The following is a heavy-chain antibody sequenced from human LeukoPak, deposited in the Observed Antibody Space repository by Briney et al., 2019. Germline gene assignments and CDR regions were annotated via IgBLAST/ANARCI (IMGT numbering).Heavy chain of an antibody. CDR1: GFTVSSYA. Sequence: GGSLRLSCAASGFTVSSYAMSWVRQAPGKGLEWVSAISGSGGSTYYADSVKGRFTISRDNSKNTLYLQMNSLRAEDTAVYYCAKDRVTMVRGVIKVDYFDYWGQGTLVTVSS. CDR3: AKDRVTMVRGVIKVDYFDY. J-gene: IGHJ4*02. V-gene: IGHV3-23*01. CDR2: ISGSGGST. D-gene: IGHD3-10*01.